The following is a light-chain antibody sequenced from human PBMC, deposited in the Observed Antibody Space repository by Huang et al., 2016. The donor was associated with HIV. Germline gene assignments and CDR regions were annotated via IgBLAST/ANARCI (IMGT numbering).Light chain of an antibody. Sequence: EIVMTQFSATLSVSPGERAIVFCRASKSISTNLAWYQQKPGQAPRLLIFGASTRAPGIPDRYSGGGSETEFSLTINSLQSEDFAVYYCQQHNDWPPWTFGQGTKVEI. V-gene: IGKV3-15*01. J-gene: IGKJ1*01. CDR3: QQHNDWPPWT. CDR1: KSISTN. CDR2: GAS.